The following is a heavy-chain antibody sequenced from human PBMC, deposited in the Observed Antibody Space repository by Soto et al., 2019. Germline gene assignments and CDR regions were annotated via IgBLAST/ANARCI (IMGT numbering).Heavy chain of an antibody. V-gene: IGHV3-30-3*01. D-gene: IGHD5-18*01. J-gene: IGHJ4*02. Sequence: GGSLRLSCAASGFTFSCYAMHWVRQAPGKGLEWVAAISYDGSNKYYADSVKGRFTISRDNSKNTLYLQMNSLRAEDTAVYYCARDRRQLWSSYFDYWGQGTLVTVSS. CDR1: GFTFSCYA. CDR3: ARDRRQLWSSYFDY. CDR2: ISYDGSNK.